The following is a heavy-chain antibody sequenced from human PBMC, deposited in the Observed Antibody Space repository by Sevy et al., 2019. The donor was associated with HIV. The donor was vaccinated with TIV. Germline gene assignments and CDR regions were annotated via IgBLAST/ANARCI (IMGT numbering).Heavy chain of an antibody. CDR2: IYYNGRT. V-gene: IGHV4-59*01. J-gene: IGHJ6*02. CDR3: ARSRADYYYGMDV. CDR1: GASISSYY. Sequence: SETLSLTCTVSGASISSYYWSWIRQPPGKGLEWVGYIYYNGRTNYNPSLKSRVTISVDTSKNQFSLKLISVTAADTAVYYCARSRADYYYGMDVGGQGTRVTVS.